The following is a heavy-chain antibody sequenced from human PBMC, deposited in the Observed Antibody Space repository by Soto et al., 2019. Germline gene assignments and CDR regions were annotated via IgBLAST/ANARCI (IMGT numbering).Heavy chain of an antibody. V-gene: IGHV4-39*01. D-gene: IGHD5-12*01. CDR2: IYYSGST. CDR1: DGSISSSSYY. J-gene: IGHJ4*02. CDR3: ARRIVATETFDY. Sequence: SETLXLTCTVPDGSISSSSYYWGWIRQPPGKGLEWIGSIYYSGSTYYNPSLKSRVTISVDTSKNQFSLKLSSVTAADTAVYYCARRIVATETFDYWGQGTLVTVSS.